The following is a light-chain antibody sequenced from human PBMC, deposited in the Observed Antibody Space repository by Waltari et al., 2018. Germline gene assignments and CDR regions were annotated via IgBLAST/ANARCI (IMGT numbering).Light chain of an antibody. CDR1: QNVGTS. J-gene: IGKJ4*01. Sequence: IVVTQSPATLSVSPGERVTLSCRASQNVGTSLAWYQQKPGQTPRLLIFGAYSRASGVPARFSGSGSGTDFTLAISSLQSDDFAVYYCQQYEDWRRHSFGGGTKVQIE. CDR2: GAY. CDR3: QQYEDWRRHS. V-gene: IGKV3-15*01.